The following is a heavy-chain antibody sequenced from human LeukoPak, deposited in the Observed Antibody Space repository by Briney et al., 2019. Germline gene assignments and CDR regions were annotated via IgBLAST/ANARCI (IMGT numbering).Heavy chain of an antibody. J-gene: IGHJ4*02. D-gene: IGHD3-22*01. CDR3: ARQPFIVVPTDS. CDR2: INSDGSST. V-gene: IGHV3-74*01. CDR1: RFTFSTYW. Sequence: PGGSLRLSCAASRFTFSTYWMHWVRQAPGKGLVWVSRINSDGSSTDYADSVKGRFTISRDNAKNSVHLQMNSLRAEDTAVYYCARQPFIVVPTDSWGQGTLVTVSS.